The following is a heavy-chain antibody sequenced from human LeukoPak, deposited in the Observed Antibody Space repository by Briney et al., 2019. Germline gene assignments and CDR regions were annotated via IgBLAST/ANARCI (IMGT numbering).Heavy chain of an antibody. D-gene: IGHD3-10*01. J-gene: IGHJ6*03. V-gene: IGHV3-73*01. CDR1: GFTFSGSA. CDR2: IRSKANSYAT. Sequence: PGGSLRLSCAASGFTFSGSAMHWVRQASGKGLEWVGRIRSKANSYATAYAASVKGRFTISRDDSKNTAYPQMNSLKTEDTAVYYCTSAEAYYYGSGSYALRYMDVWGKGTTVTISS. CDR3: TSAEAYYYGSGSYALRYMDV.